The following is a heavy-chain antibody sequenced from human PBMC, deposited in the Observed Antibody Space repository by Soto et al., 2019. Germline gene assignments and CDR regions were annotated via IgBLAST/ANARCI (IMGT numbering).Heavy chain of an antibody. D-gene: IGHD3-22*01. CDR3: ARGGYYDSSGPLNY. Sequence: GSLRLSCAASGFTFDDYGMSWVRQAPGKGLEWVSGINWNGGSTGYADSVKGRFTISRDNAKNSLYLQMNSLRAEDTALYYCARGGYYDSSGPLNYWGQGTLVTVSS. J-gene: IGHJ4*02. V-gene: IGHV3-20*04. CDR2: INWNGGST. CDR1: GFTFDDYG.